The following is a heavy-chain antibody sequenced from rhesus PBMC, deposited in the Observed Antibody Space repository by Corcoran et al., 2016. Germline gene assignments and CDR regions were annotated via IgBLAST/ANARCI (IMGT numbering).Heavy chain of an antibody. Sequence: QVQLQESGPGLVKPSETLSLTCTVSGGSISGYYYWSWIRQPPGTGLEWIGGIYGNSASPYINPSLKRRVTISKDTSKIQFSLKLSSVTAADTAVYYCASPNFWSGYSNSYFDYWGQGVLVTVSS. J-gene: IGHJ4*01. D-gene: IGHD3-3*01. V-gene: IGHV4-143*01. CDR3: ASPNFWSGYSNSYFDY. CDR2: IYGNSASP. CDR1: GGSISGYYY.